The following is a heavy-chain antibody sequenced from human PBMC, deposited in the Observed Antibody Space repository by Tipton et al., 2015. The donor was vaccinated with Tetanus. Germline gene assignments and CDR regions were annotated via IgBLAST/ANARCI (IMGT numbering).Heavy chain of an antibody. D-gene: IGHD2-2*02. CDR1: GISLRNYG. J-gene: IGHJ6*02. CDR3: AREYTSYYYYYAMDV. CDR2: LKYDEGNK. V-gene: IGHV3-33*01. Sequence: SLRLSCAASGISLRNYGMYWVRQAPGKGLEWAALLKYDEGNKHYADSVKGRFTISRDDAENTLYLHMDSLRAEDTAVYYCAREYTSYYYYYAMDVWGQGTAVTVSS.